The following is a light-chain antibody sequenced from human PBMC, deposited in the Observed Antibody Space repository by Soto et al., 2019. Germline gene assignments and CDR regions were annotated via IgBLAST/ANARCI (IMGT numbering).Light chain of an antibody. J-gene: IGKJ4*01. Sequence: DIQLTQSPSFLSASVGDRVTITCRASQGVSSYLAWYQQKPGIAPKLLIYAAATLQSGVPSRFSGSGSGTEFTLTVSSLQPEDFATYYCQQLYSYPLTFGGGTKVEVK. CDR3: QQLYSYPLT. CDR1: QGVSSY. CDR2: AAA. V-gene: IGKV1-9*01.